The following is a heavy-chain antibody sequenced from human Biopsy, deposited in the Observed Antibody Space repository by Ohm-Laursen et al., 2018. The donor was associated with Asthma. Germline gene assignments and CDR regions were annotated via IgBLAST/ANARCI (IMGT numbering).Heavy chain of an antibody. CDR1: GDSIRRDY. D-gene: IGHD2-21*01. Sequence: GTLSLTCTVSGDSIRRDYWSWIRQPPGKGLEWIGHIYYSGTTKYHPSLKSRVTISVDTSKNQFSLKLRSVTAADAGVYYCARGIARETGLFDHFDYWGQGTLVTVSS. CDR2: IYYSGTT. V-gene: IGHV4-59*01. CDR3: ARGIARETGLFDHFDY. J-gene: IGHJ4*02.